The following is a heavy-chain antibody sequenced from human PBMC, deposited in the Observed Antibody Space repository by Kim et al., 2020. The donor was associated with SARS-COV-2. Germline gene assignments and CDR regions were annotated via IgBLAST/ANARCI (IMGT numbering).Heavy chain of an antibody. CDR1: GFTFSSYD. V-gene: IGHV3-13*01. J-gene: IGHJ6*02. CDR2: IGTAGDT. D-gene: IGHD4-17*01. CDR3: ARDFYKRAGDYGYYYGMDV. Sequence: GGSLRLSCAASGFTFSSYDMHWVRQATGKGLEWVSAIGTAGDTYYPGSVKGRFTISRENAKNSLYLQMNSLRAGDTAVYYCARDFYKRAGDYGYYYGMDVWGQGTTVTVSS.